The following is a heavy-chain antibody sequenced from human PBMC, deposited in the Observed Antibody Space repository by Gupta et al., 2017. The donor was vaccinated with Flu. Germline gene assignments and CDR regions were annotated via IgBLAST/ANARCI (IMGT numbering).Heavy chain of an antibody. Sequence: QVRLVESGGGEVQPGTSLRLSCIVSGFTFSSYGMQWVRRAPGKGLDWVEITWNDGSTKDYADYVRGRFTISRDTSKHTLYLQMHSLRVDDTSVSYSARDQKVGSRYYYNGMDIWGQGTTVTVS. CDR1: GFTFSSYG. D-gene: IGHD1-26*01. J-gene: IGHJ6*02. CDR2: TWNDGSTK. V-gene: IGHV3-33*01. CDR3: ARDQKVGSRYYYNGMDI.